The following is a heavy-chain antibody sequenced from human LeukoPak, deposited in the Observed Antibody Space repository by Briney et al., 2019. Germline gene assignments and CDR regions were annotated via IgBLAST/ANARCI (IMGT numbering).Heavy chain of an antibody. CDR3: ASWRRPLVVKGSFDI. V-gene: IGHV1-69*13. CDR1: GGTFSSYA. CDR2: IIPIFGTA. D-gene: IGHD2-15*01. J-gene: IGHJ3*02. Sequence: ASVKVSCKASGGTFSSYAISWVRQAPGQGLEWMGGIIPIFGTANYAQKFQGRVTITADESTSTAYMELSSLRSEDTAVYYCASWRRPLVVKGSFDIWGQGTMVTVSS.